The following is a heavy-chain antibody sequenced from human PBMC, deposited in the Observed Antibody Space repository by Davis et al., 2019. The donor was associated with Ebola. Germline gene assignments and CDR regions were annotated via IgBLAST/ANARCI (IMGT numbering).Heavy chain of an antibody. CDR2: IYSGGST. V-gene: IGHV3-53*01. J-gene: IGHJ4*02. CDR3: ARDYLDCSGGSCYSGGFDY. Sequence: PGGSLRLSCAASGFTVSSNYMSWVRQAPGKGLEWVSVIYSGGSTYYADSVKGRFTISRDNSKNTLYLQMNSLRAEDTAVYYCARDYLDCSGGSCYSGGFDYWGQGTLVTVSS. CDR1: GFTVSSNY. D-gene: IGHD2-15*01.